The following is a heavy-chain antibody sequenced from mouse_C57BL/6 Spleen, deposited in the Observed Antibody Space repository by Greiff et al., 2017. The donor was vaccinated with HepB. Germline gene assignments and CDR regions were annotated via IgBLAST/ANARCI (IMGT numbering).Heavy chain of an antibody. CDR2: IWTGGGT. CDR3: ARGDYDYDGFAY. V-gene: IGHV2-9-1*01. CDR1: GFSLTSYA. D-gene: IGHD2-4*01. J-gene: IGHJ3*01. Sequence: VKLMESGPGLVAPSQSLSITCTVSGFSLTSYALSWVRQPPGKGLEWLGVIWTGGGTNYNSALKSRLSISKDNSKSQVFLKMNSLQTDDTARYYCARGDYDYDGFAYWGQGTLVTVSA.